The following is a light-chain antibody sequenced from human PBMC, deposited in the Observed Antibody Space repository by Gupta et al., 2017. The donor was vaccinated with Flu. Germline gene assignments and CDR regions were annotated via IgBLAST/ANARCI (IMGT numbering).Light chain of an antibody. Sequence: QSALTQPASVSGSPGQSIPIPCTGTSSDVGRSNYVSWYQQHPGKAPKLMIYDVSNRPSGVSSRFSGSKSGNTASLTISGLEAEDESDYYCSSYTSSNTFYVFGTGTKVTVL. CDR1: SSDVGRSNY. CDR2: DVS. J-gene: IGLJ1*01. V-gene: IGLV2-14*01. CDR3: SSYTSSNTFYV.